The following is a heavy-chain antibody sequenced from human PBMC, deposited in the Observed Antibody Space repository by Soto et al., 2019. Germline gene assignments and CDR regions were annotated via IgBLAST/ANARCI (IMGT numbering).Heavy chain of an antibody. V-gene: IGHV4-39*07. CDR2: IYYSGTA. D-gene: IGHD3-22*01. CDR1: GGSMSGGTFY. J-gene: IGHJ4*02. CDR3: ARKYYYDSSGYDY. Sequence: SETLSLTCSVSGGSMSGGTFYWGWIRQPPGKGLEWIGDIYYSGTAYYDSSLKTRVTMSIDLSKNQFSLRLTSVTAADTAVYYCARKYYYDSSGYDYWGQGTLVTVSS.